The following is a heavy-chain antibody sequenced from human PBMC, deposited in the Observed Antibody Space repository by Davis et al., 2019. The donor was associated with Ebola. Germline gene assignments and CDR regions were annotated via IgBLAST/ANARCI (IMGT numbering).Heavy chain of an antibody. Sequence: GESLKISCAASGFAFSNFAMHWVRQAPGKGLEWVAVIYVGGDTYYTDSVKGRFTISRDNSKNTVSLQMNSLRVKDTAVYYCTRGGADDPLDVWGRGTMVTVSS. J-gene: IGHJ3*01. CDR1: GFAFSNFA. D-gene: IGHD4/OR15-4a*01. V-gene: IGHV3-53*01. CDR2: IYVGGDT. CDR3: TRGGADDPLDV.